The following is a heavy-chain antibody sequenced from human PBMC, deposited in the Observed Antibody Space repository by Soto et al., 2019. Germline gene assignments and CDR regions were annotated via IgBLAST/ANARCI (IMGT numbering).Heavy chain of an antibody. V-gene: IGHV3-30*18. Sequence: QAGGSLRLSCEASGLTFRDYGMYWVRQAPGKGLEWVAVISYNGTKKYYRDSVKGRFTISGDSSQNTLYLQMNSLRPEDTAVYYCAKGVGSSAYFDSWGRGTRVTVSS. CDR2: ISYNGTKK. D-gene: IGHD1-26*01. J-gene: IGHJ4*02. CDR3: AKGVGSSAYFDS. CDR1: GLTFRDYG.